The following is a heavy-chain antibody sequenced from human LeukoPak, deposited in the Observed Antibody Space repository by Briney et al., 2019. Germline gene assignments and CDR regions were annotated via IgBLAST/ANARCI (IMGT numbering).Heavy chain of an antibody. D-gene: IGHD6-13*01. Sequence: GESLKISCKGSGYSFTTYWIAWVRHMPGKGLEWMGIIYPGDSDTRYIPSFQGQVTISADKSITTAYLQWSSLKASDTAIYYCARHAHISAAGTNWGQGTLVTVSS. V-gene: IGHV5-51*01. CDR3: ARHAHISAAGTN. J-gene: IGHJ4*02. CDR2: IYPGDSDT. CDR1: GYSFTTYW.